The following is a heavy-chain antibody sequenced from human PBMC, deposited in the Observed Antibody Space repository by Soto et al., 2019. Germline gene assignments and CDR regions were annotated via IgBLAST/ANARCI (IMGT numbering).Heavy chain of an antibody. CDR2: ISGSGGST. D-gene: IGHD2-15*01. Sequence: PXGSLILSCSASGVTLSSYAMSWVRQAPGKGLDWVSAISGSGGSTYYADSVKGRFTISRDNSKNTLYLQMNSLRAEDTAVYYCAKDRIISYYWGQGTLVTVSS. J-gene: IGHJ4*02. V-gene: IGHV3-23*01. CDR3: AKDRIISYY. CDR1: GVTLSSYA.